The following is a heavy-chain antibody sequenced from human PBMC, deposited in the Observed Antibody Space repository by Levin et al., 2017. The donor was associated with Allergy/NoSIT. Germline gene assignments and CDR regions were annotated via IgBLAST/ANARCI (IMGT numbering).Heavy chain of an antibody. V-gene: IGHV3-30-3*01. J-gene: IGHJ4*02. CDR1: GFTFSSYA. Sequence: GGSLRLSCAASGFTFSSYAMHWVRQAPGKGLEGVAVISYDGSNKYYADSVKGRFTISRDNSKNTLYLQMNSLRAEDTAVYYCARGENYYYGSGSDYNVPYWGQGTLVTVSS. D-gene: IGHD3-10*01. CDR2: ISYDGSNK. CDR3: ARGENYYYGSGSDYNVPY.